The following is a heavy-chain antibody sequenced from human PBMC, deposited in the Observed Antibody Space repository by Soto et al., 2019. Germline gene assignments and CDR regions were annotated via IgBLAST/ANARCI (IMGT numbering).Heavy chain of an antibody. CDR1: GFTFSNYG. CDR2: IWYGGSNK. J-gene: IGHJ4*02. D-gene: IGHD2-21*01. V-gene: IGHV3-33*01. CDR3: ARDVVDY. Sequence: QVQLVESGGGVVQPGRSLRLSCVASGFTFSNYGMHWVRQAPGKGLEWVGVIWYGGSNKYYADSVKGRFTISRDNSKNTLYLQPNSLRVEDTAVYYCARDVVDYWGQGTLVTVSS.